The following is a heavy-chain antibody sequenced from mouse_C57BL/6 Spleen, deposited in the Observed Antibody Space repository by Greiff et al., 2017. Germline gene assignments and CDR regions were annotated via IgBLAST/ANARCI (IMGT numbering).Heavy chain of an antibody. CDR1: GYTFTSYW. J-gene: IGHJ4*01. CDR3: AAGTTSYYAMDY. D-gene: IGHD4-1*01. CDR2: IYPSDSET. V-gene: IGHV1-61*01. Sequence: VQLQQPGAELVRPGSSVKLSCKASGYTFTSYWMDWVKQRPGQGLEWIGNIYPSDSETHYNQKFKDKATLTVDKSSSTAYMQLSSLTSEDSAVYYCAAGTTSYYAMDYWGQGTSVTVSS.